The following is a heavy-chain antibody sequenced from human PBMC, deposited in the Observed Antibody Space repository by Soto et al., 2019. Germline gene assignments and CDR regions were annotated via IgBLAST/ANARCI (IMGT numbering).Heavy chain of an antibody. D-gene: IGHD6-19*01. J-gene: IGHJ5*01. CDR3: VSDRALDSSGHWFDS. CDR2: IYHIGSP. CDR1: GRCVSSGGYY. Sequence: TLSLTGTVSGRCVSSGGYYWTWIRQHPGKGLEWIGYIYHIGSPSYNPSLKSRLSMSLDTSKNQFSLNLTSVTAADTAIYYCVSDRALDSSGHWFDSWGQGTLVTVSS. V-gene: IGHV4-31*03.